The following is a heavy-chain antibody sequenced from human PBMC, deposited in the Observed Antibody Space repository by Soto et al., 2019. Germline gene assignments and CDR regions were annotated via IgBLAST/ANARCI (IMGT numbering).Heavy chain of an antibody. CDR1: GFTFSSYW. J-gene: IGHJ4*02. CDR3: VRDSGGYYFDY. D-gene: IGHD1-26*01. CDR2: IKSDGSTT. V-gene: IGHV3-74*01. Sequence: GGSLRLFCAAAGFTFSSYWMHWVRQAPGKGLMWVSRIKSDGSTTDYADSVKGRFTISRDNAKNTLFLQMNSLRAEDTAVYYCVRDSGGYYFDYWGQGTLVTVSS.